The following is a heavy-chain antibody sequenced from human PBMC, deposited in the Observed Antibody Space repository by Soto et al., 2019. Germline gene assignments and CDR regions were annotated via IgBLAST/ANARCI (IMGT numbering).Heavy chain of an antibody. J-gene: IGHJ4*02. CDR1: GYTFTSYY. Sequence: ASVKVSCKASGYTFTSYYMHWVRQAPGQGLEWMGIINPSGGSTSYAQKFQGRVTMTRDTSTSTVYMELSSLRSEDTAVYYCAREEPPITMVRGVKLFDYWGQGTLVTVSS. CDR2: INPSGGST. CDR3: AREEPPITMVRGVKLFDY. V-gene: IGHV1-46*01. D-gene: IGHD3-10*01.